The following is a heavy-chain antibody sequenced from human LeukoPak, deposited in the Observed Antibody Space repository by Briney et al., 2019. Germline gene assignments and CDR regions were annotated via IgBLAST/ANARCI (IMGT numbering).Heavy chain of an antibody. V-gene: IGHV4-31*03. D-gene: IGHD3-16*02. CDR1: GGSISSGGYY. CDR2: IYYSGST. CDR3: ARDRAPLTFGGVIVSGGEFDY. J-gene: IGHJ4*02. Sequence: IPSQTLSLTCTVSGGSISSGGYYWSWIRQHPGKGLEWIGYIYYSGSTYYNPSLKSRVTISVDTSKNQFSLKLSSVTAADTAVYYCARDRAPLTFGGVIVSGGEFDYWGQGTLVTVSS.